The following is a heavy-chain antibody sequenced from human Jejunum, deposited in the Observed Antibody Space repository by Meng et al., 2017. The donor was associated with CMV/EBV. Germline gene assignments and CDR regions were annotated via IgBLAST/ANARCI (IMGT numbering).Heavy chain of an antibody. V-gene: IGHV2-70D*14. CDR1: FSLRPNGMR. Sequence: FSLRPNGMRLSWVRQPPGKAPEWLGRIDWEDETFYSASLRTRLTISRDTSKNRVVLKMTNMDPLDTATYFCAASFRRRGDWFGDYWGQGTLVTVSS. J-gene: IGHJ4*02. CDR3: AASFRRRGDWFGDY. CDR2: IDWEDET. D-gene: IGHD3-9*01.